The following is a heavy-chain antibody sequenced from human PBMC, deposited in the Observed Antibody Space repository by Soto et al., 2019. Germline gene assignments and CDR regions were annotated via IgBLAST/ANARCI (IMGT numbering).Heavy chain of an antibody. V-gene: IGHV4-39*02. CDR3: ASRFFSGGNCCHPAFYF. CDR1: GGCISSLSYY. CDR2: IFFTGNT. J-gene: IGHJ4*02. Sequence: WGTLSLTCAVSGGCISSLSYYWGWIRQRPGKGREWIGSIFFTGNTYYYPSLESRLAIAVDQHMNHYFQTVNPSKGEDTAVYYCASRFFSGGNCCHPAFYFRGQGTL. D-gene: IGHD2-15*01.